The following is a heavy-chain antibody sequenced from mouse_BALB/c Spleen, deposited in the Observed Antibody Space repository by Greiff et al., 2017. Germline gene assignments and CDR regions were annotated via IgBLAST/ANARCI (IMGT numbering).Heavy chain of an antibody. D-gene: IGHD2-2*01. CDR1: GYTFTSYW. CDR2: IYPGNSDT. Sequence: EVQLQQSGTVLARPGASVKMSCKASGYTFTSYWMHWVKQRPGQGLEWIGAIYPGNSDTSYNQKFKGKAKLTAVTSTSTAYMELSSLTNEDSAVYYCTNLWLRRVFDYWGQGTTLTVSS. J-gene: IGHJ2*01. CDR3: TNLWLRRVFDY. V-gene: IGHV1-5*01.